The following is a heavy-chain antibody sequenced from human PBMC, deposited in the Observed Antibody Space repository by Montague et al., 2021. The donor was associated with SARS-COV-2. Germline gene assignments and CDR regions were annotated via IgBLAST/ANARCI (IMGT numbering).Heavy chain of an antibody. Sequence: SETLSLTCAVYGGSLSGYDWSWIRQPPGKGLEWIGEINHSGSTKXNPSLKSRVSISVDTSKNQFSLKLNSVTAADTAVYYCARGQGEITMIVVVLTAAAHYFDYWGPGTLVTVSS. V-gene: IGHV4-34*01. CDR2: INHSGST. CDR1: GGSLSGYD. D-gene: IGHD3-22*01. J-gene: IGHJ4*02. CDR3: ARGQGEITMIVVVLTAAAHYFDY.